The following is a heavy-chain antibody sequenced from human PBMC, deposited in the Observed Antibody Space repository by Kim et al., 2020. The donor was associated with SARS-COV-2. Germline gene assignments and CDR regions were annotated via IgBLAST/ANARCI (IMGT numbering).Heavy chain of an antibody. D-gene: IGHD3-3*02. Sequence: SETLSLTCTVSGGSINSRNFYWTWIRQHPGKGLEWIGHISYSGSTYYNPSLKSRVSISADTSNKQLSIELSSVTAADTAVYYCARETMTPVSRYYFYLVDVWGQGTTVPISS. J-gene: IGHJ6*02. CDR1: GGSINSRNFY. CDR2: ISYSGST. V-gene: IGHV4-31*03. CDR3: ARETMTPVSRYYFYLVDV.